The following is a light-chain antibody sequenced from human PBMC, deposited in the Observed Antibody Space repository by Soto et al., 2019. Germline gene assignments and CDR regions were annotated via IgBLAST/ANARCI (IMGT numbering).Light chain of an antibody. CDR2: SAS. V-gene: IGKV3-20*01. Sequence: EIVLTRSPGTLSLSPGERGTLSCRASQNLGTLYLAWFQQKSGQAPRLLIYSASRRATGIPDRFTGSGSGTDFTLTINRVEPEDFAVYFCQQYAGPPRTFGQGTKVDIK. CDR3: QQYAGPPRT. CDR1: QNLGTLY. J-gene: IGKJ1*01.